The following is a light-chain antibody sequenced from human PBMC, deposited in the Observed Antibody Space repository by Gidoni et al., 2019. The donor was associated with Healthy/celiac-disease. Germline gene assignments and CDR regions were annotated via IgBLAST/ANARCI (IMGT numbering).Light chain of an antibody. J-gene: IGLJ3*02. CDR1: SSDVGSYNL. CDR3: CSYAGSSTSWV. CDR2: EVS. V-gene: IGLV2-23*02. Sequence: ASVSGSPGQSITISCTGTSSDVGSYNLVSWYQQHPGKAPKLMIYEVSKRPSGVSNRFSGSKSGNTASLTISGLQAEDEADYYCCSYAGSSTSWVFGGGTKLTVL.